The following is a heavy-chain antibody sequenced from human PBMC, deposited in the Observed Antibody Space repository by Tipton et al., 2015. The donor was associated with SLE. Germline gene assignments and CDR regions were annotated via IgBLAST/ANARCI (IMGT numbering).Heavy chain of an antibody. V-gene: IGHV4-4*02. CDR2: IYHSGTT. Sequence: SLRLSCAVSGGSISSSNWWSWVRQPPGKGLEWIGDIYHSGTTNYNPSLKSRVTISVDKSKNQFSLKLSSVTAADTAVYYCARDSPSSYFDYWGQGTLVTVSS. CDR3: ARDSPSSYFDY. J-gene: IGHJ4*02. CDR1: GGSISSSNW.